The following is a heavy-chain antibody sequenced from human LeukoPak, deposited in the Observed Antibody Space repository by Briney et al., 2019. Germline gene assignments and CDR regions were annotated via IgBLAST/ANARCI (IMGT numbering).Heavy chain of an antibody. Sequence: PGGSLRLSCAASGFTCSRHWMTWVRQAPGKGLEWRASIKQGGSEKYYADSVKGRFTVSRDDAKSSLYLQMNSLSADDTAVYYCAKGPNYGARVDYSDFWGQGTKVTVSS. V-gene: IGHV3-7*01. CDR1: GFTCSRHW. CDR2: IKQGGSEK. D-gene: IGHD4-17*01. CDR3: AKGPNYGARVDYSDF. J-gene: IGHJ4*02.